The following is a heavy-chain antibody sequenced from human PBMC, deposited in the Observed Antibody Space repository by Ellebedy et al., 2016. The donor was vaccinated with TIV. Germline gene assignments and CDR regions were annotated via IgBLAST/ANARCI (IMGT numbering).Heavy chain of an antibody. J-gene: IGHJ6*02. CDR1: GFTFSSYG. D-gene: IGHD1-26*01. V-gene: IGHV3-30*18. Sequence: PGGSLRLSCAASGFTFSSYGMHWVRQAPGKGLEWVAVISYDGSNKYYADSVKGRFTISRDNSKNKLYLQMNSLRAEDTAVYYCAKDRGARQYYYYGMDVWGQGTTVTVSS. CDR3: AKDRGARQYYYYGMDV. CDR2: ISYDGSNK.